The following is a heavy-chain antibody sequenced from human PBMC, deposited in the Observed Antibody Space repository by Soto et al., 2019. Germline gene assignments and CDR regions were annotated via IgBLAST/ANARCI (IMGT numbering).Heavy chain of an antibody. D-gene: IGHD6-19*01. CDR2: MYFSGST. Sequence: SETLSLTCTVSGGSISSSSYYWGWIRQPPGKGLEWIGSMYFSGSTYYNPSLKSRVTISVDTSNNQVSLKLSSVTAADTSVYFCARSMQWLIQSLDHWGQGTLVTVSS. CDR3: ARSMQWLIQSLDH. J-gene: IGHJ4*02. V-gene: IGHV4-39*01. CDR1: GGSISSSSYY.